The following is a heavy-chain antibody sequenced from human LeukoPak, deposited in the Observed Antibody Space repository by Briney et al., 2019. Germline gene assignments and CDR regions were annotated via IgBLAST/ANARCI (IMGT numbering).Heavy chain of an antibody. V-gene: IGHV1-8*01. CDR3: ARVADYYDSSGYYSGLFD. D-gene: IGHD3-22*01. CDR1: GYTFTSYD. J-gene: IGHJ4*02. CDR2: MNSNSGNT. Sequence: ASVKVSCKASGYTFTSYDINWVRQATGQGLEWMGWMNSNSGNTGYAQKFQGRVTMTRNTSISTAYMELSSLRSEDTAVYYCARVADYYDSSGYYSGLFDWGQGTLVTVSS.